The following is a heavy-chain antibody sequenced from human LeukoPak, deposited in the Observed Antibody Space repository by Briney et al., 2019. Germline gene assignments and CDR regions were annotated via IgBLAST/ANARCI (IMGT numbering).Heavy chain of an antibody. J-gene: IGHJ4*02. Sequence: GGSLRLSCAASGFTFSDYYMSWIRQAPGKGLEWVSYISSSGSTIYYADSVKGRFTISRDNAKNSLYLQMNSLRAEDTAVYYCARDRPKYSYGSHYCFDYWGQGTLVTVSS. V-gene: IGHV3-11*01. CDR2: ISSSGSTI. CDR3: ARDRPKYSYGSHYCFDY. CDR1: GFTFSDYY. D-gene: IGHD5-18*01.